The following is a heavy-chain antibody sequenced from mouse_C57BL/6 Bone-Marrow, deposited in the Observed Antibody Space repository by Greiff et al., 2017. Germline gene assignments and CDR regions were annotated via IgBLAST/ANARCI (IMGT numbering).Heavy chain of an antibody. CDR2: ISSGSSTI. V-gene: IGHV5-17*01. CDR3: ASTPWFAY. CDR1: GFTFSDYG. Sequence: EVKLVESGGGLVKPGGSLKLSCAASGFTFSDYGMHWVRQAPEKGLEWVAYISSGSSTIYYADTAKGRFTIARDNAKNTLFLQMTSLRSEDTAMYYCASTPWFAYWGQGTLVTVSA. J-gene: IGHJ3*01.